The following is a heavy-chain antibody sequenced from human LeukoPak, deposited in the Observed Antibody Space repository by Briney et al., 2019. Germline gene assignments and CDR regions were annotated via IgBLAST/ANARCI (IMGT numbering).Heavy chain of an antibody. V-gene: IGHV4-39*01. CDR2: IYYSGST. D-gene: IGHD6-13*01. Sequence: SETLSLTCTVSGGSISSSSYYWGWIRQPPGKGLEWIGSIYYSGSTYYNPSLKSRVTLSVDTSKNQFSLKLSSVTAADTAVYYCARPRLIAAEFDYWGQGTLVTVSS. CDR3: ARPRLIAAEFDY. J-gene: IGHJ4*02. CDR1: GGSISSSSYY.